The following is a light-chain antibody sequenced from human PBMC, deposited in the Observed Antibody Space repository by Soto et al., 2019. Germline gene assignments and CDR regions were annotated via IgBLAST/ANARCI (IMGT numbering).Light chain of an antibody. J-gene: IGKJ2*01. CDR2: GAS. Sequence: EIVLTQSPGTLSLSPGERATLSCRASQSVSSSYLAWYQQKPGQAPRLLIYGASSRATGIPDRFSGSGSGTDFTLRISRLEPEDFAVSYCQQYGSSPPNTFGQGTKLEIK. V-gene: IGKV3-20*01. CDR1: QSVSSSY. CDR3: QQYGSSPPNT.